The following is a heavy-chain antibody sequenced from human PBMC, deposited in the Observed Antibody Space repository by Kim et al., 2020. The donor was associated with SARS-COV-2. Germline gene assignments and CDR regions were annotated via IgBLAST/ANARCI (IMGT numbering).Heavy chain of an antibody. D-gene: IGHD3-3*01. CDR1: GFTFSSYS. V-gene: IGHV3-21*01. CDR3: ARVRGIGGLYYDFWSGPVDY. J-gene: IGHJ4*02. CDR2: ISSSSSYI. Sequence: GGSLRLSCAASGFTFSSYSMNWVRQAPGKGLEWVSSISSSSSYIYYADSVKGRFTISRDNAKNSLYLQMNSLRAEDTAVYYCARVRGIGGLYYDFWSGPVDYWGQGTLVTVSS.